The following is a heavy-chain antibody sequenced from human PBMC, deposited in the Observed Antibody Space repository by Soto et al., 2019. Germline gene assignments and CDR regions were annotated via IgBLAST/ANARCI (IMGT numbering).Heavy chain of an antibody. V-gene: IGHV3-33*06. CDR1: GFTFSNND. CDR2: IWYDGSNK. CDR3: AKAGGTEYGGNSWFDP. Sequence: QVQLVESGGGVVQPGRSLRVSCAASGFTFSNNDMHWVRQAPGKGLEWVAFIWYDGSNKYYAESVKGRFTISRDNSRNTVYLQMNSLRVEDTAVYYCAKAGGTEYGGNSWFDPWGQGTLVTVSS. D-gene: IGHD2-21*02. J-gene: IGHJ5*02.